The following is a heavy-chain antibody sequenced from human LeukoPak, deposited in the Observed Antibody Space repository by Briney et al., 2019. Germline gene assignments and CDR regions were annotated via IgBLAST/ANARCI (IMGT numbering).Heavy chain of an antibody. Sequence: PSETLSLTCGVSVASITYWWSWVRQPPGKGLEGIGVIHDGGSTNYNPSLKSRVTMSVDKSKNQLSLKLSSVTAADTAVYYCARVISSGWRQNDCWGQGTLVTVSS. CDR2: IHDGGST. J-gene: IGHJ4*02. V-gene: IGHV4/OR15-8*01. CDR3: ARVISSGWRQNDC. CDR1: VASITYW. D-gene: IGHD6-19*01.